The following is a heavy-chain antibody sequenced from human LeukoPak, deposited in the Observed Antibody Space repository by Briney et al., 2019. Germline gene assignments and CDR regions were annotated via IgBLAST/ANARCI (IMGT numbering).Heavy chain of an antibody. CDR3: ASYSSGWYSGWDY. D-gene: IGHD6-19*01. J-gene: IGHJ4*02. CDR2: IYPGDSDT. Sequence: GESLKISCKGSGYSFTSYWIGWVRQMPGKGLECMGIIYPGDSDTSYSPSFQGQVTISAGKSISTAYLQWSSLKASDTAMYYCASYSSGWYSGWDYWGQGTLVTVSS. CDR1: GYSFTSYW. V-gene: IGHV5-51*01.